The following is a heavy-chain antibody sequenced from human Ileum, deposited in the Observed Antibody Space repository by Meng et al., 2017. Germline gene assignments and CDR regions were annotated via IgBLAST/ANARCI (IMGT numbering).Heavy chain of an antibody. J-gene: IGHJ4*02. CDR2: IYYSGTT. D-gene: IGHD6-13*01. Sequence: VQLQESGPGLVKSSQTLSLTCTVSGGSISSGGYYWSWIRQHPGKGLEWIGYIYYSGTTYYNPSLKSRVTISVDTSKNQFSLKLSSVTAADTAVYYCARKPPAAAGTGADYWGQGTLVTVSS. V-gene: IGHV4-31*03. CDR3: ARKPPAAAGTGADY. CDR1: GGSISSGGYY.